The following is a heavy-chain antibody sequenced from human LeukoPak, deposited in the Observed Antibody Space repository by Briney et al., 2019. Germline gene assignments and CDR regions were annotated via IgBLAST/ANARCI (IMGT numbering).Heavy chain of an antibody. CDR2: ISSSSSHI. V-gene: IGHV3-48*01. CDR3: ARSEYQLLYTYY. D-gene: IGHD2-2*02. CDR1: GFTFSSYS. J-gene: IGHJ4*02. Sequence: GGSLRLSCAASGFTFSSYSMNWVRQAPGKGLEGVSYISSSSSHIYYAASVKGRFTISRDNAKNSLYLQMNSLRAEDTAVYYCARSEYQLLYTYYWGQGTLVTVSS.